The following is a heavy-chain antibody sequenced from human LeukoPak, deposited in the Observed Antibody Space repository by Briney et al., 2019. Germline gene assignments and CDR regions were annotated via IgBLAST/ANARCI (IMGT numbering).Heavy chain of an antibody. CDR3: ARDPYCYDSSVNY. CDR1: GFTFSSYW. CDR2: IEQDGSEK. J-gene: IGHJ4*02. D-gene: IGHD3-22*01. V-gene: IGHV3-7*03. Sequence: GGSLRLSCAASGFTFSSYWMSWVRQAPGKGLEWVANIEQDGSEKNYVDSVKGRFTISRDNAKNSLYLQMNSLRAEDTAVYYCARDPYCYDSSVNYWGQGTLVTVSS.